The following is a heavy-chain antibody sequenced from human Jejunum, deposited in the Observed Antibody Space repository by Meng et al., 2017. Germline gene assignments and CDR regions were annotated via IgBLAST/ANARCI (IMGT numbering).Heavy chain of an antibody. V-gene: IGHV7-4-1*02. D-gene: IGHD3-3*01. CDR1: GYTFTRQA. CDR3: ARDLTYGFLE. Sequence: GQRVHSVSGFKKPGASVQVPCKASGYTFTRQAMTWVRQAPGQGLEWMGWINTNTGNPRYAQGFTGRFVFSLDTSVSTAYLQITSLKAEDTAVYYCARDLTYGFLEWGQGTLVTVSS. J-gene: IGHJ4*02. CDR2: INTNTGNP.